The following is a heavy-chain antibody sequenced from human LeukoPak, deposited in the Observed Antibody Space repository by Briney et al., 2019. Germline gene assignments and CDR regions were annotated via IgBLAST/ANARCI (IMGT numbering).Heavy chain of an antibody. CDR2: INHSGST. CDR1: GGSFSGYY. V-gene: IGHV4-34*01. D-gene: IGHD2-15*01. CDR3: ARKVYSPKGYCSGGSCYPFDY. J-gene: IGHJ4*02. Sequence: ASETLSLTCAVYGGSFSGYYWSCIRQPPGKGLEWIGEINHSGSTNYNPSLKSRVTISVDTSKNQFSLKLSAVTAADTAVYYCARKVYSPKGYCSGGSCYPFDYWGQGTLVTVSS.